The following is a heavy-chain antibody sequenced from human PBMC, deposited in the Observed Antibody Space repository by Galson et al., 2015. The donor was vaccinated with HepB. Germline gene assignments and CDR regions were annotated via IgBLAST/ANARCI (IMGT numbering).Heavy chain of an antibody. CDR3: GRACRSSWCIDY. V-gene: IGHV6-1*01. CDR2: TYYRSEWYH. D-gene: IGHD6-13*01. CDR1: GDSVSSTRVA. J-gene: IGHJ4*02. Sequence: CAISGDSVSSTRVAWNWIRQSPSRGLEWLGRTYYRSEWYHDYAVSVKSRMIITSDTSKNQFSLQLNSVTPEDTAVYYCGRACRSSWCIDYWGQGALVTVSS.